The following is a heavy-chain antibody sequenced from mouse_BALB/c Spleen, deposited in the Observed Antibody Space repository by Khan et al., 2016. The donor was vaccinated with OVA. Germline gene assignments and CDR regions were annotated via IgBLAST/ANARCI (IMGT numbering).Heavy chain of an antibody. V-gene: IGHV1-77*01. CDR3: ARRNYYGYTVAY. Sequence: QVQLKQSGAELARPGASVKLSCKASGYTFTDYYINWVKQRTGQGLEWIGEISPGSGDTYYNERYKGKATLTADKSSSTAYMQHSSLPSEAAAVYSCARRNYYGYTVAYWGQGTLVTVSA. CDR2: ISPGSGDT. CDR1: GYTFTDYY. D-gene: IGHD1-2*01. J-gene: IGHJ3*01.